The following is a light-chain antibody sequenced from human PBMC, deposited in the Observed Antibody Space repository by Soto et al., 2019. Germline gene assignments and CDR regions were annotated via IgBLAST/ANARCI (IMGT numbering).Light chain of an antibody. CDR1: QNVSRY. CDR3: QQSSSTPRT. V-gene: IGKV1-39*01. J-gene: IGKJ1*01. CDR2: AAT. Sequence: DIQMTQSPSSLSASVGDRVTITCRASQNVSRYVNWYQQKPGKAPKLLIYAATSLQSGVPSRFSGSGSGTDFTLTISSLQPEDFATYYCQQSSSTPRTFGQGTKVEIK.